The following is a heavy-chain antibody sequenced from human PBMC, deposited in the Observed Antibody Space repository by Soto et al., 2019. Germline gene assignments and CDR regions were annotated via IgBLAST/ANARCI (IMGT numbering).Heavy chain of an antibody. CDR1: GFSFSNYA. D-gene: IGHD3-9*01. Sequence: GGSLRLSCSVSGFSFSNYAMTWVRQAPGKGLEWVSSISGGGGGTHYADSMKGRVTISRDNSRNTLHLEMKRLRADDTAVYYCAKGSQYDILTAHHVFEFWGQGTLVTVSS. CDR2: ISGGGGGT. J-gene: IGHJ4*02. V-gene: IGHV3-23*01. CDR3: AKGSQYDILTAHHVFEF.